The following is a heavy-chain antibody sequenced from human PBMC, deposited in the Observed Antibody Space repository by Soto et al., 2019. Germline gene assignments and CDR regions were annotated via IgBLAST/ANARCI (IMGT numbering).Heavy chain of an antibody. CDR3: AKARRYFDWSLYYYYYGMDV. Sequence: ASVKVSCKASGGTFSSYTISWVRQAPGQGLEWMGRIIPILGIANYAQKFQGRVTITADKSTSTAYMELSSLRAEDTAVYYCAKARRYFDWSLYYYYYGMDVWGQGTTVTVSS. J-gene: IGHJ6*02. CDR2: IIPILGIA. D-gene: IGHD3-9*01. V-gene: IGHV1-69*02. CDR1: GGTFSSYT.